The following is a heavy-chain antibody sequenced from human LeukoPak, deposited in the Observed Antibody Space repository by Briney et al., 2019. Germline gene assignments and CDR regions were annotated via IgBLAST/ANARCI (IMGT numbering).Heavy chain of an antibody. CDR2: IKSKTDGGTT. D-gene: IGHD2-2*02. CDR1: GFTFSNAW. Sequence: GGSLRLSCAASGFTFSNAWMSWVRQAPGKGLEWVGRIKSKTDGGTTDYAAPVKGRFTISRDDSKNTLYLQMNSLKTEDTAVYYCTTGYCSSTSCYIWGQGTLVTVSS. V-gene: IGHV3-15*01. J-gene: IGHJ4*02. CDR3: TTGYCSSTSCYI.